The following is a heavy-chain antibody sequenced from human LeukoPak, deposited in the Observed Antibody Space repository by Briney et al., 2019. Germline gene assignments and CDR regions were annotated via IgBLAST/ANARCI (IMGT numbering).Heavy chain of an antibody. J-gene: IGHJ3*02. Sequence: SETVSLTCTVSGCSITNNYLRWMRQPPGKGLEYIGLIYYTGSTNYNPSLQNRVTISVHTSQSHFSLELTSVTAEDPAVYHCARPYSFSDEISCCVAGFDIWGRGTMVTVSS. CDR1: GCSITNNY. D-gene: IGHD2-2*01. V-gene: IGHV4-59*08. CDR3: ARPYSFSDEISCCVAGFDI. CDR2: IYYTGST.